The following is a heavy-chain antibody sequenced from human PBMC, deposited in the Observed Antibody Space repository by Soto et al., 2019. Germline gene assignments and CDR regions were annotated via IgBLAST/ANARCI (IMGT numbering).Heavy chain of an antibody. CDR3: ARRATTSAGYFDL. V-gene: IGHV3-7*01. J-gene: IGHJ2*01. D-gene: IGHD1-26*01. Sequence: GSLRLACAASGXTFSNYWMSWVRQAPGKGLELVANIKQDGSEKNYKDSVKGRLTISRDNAKNSLSLQMNSLRAEDTAVYYCARRATTSAGYFDLWGRGTLGTVSS. CDR1: GXTFSNYW. CDR2: IKQDGSEK.